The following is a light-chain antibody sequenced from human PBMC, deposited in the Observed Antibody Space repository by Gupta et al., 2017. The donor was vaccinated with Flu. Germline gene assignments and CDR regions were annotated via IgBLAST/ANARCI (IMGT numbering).Light chain of an antibody. CDR3: CSHADNNDVGV. Sequence: QSALTTPPSAAGSPGQAVNISCPATSSDVGGYNYVSWYQQHPGQAPKLMIYEVNKRPSGVPDRFSGSKSGNTAALTVSGLQAEDEADYYCCSHADNNDVGVFGGGTKLTVL. CDR2: EVN. J-gene: IGLJ3*02. CDR1: SSDVGGYNY. V-gene: IGLV2-8*01.